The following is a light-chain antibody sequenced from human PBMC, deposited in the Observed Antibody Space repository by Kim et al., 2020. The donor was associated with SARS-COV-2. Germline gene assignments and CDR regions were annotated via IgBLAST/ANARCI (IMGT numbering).Light chain of an antibody. CDR2: GES. Sequence: STGERAARSCRASQSVSSSYLAWYQQKRGQAPRLLMYGESNRATGIPDRFSGSGSGTDFTLTISRLEPEDFAVYYCEQYGSSPWTFGQGTKVDIK. CDR1: QSVSSSY. CDR3: EQYGSSPWT. V-gene: IGKV3-20*01. J-gene: IGKJ1*01.